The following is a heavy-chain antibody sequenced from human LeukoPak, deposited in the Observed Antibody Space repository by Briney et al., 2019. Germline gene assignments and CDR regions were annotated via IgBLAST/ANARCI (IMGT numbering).Heavy chain of an antibody. Sequence: GESLKISCKGSGYSFTSYWIGWVRQMPGKGLEWMGIIYPGDSDTRYSPSFQGQVTISADKSISTAYLPWSSLKASDTAMYYCARRDPYSSSSSGPFDPWGQGTLVTVSS. D-gene: IGHD6-6*01. V-gene: IGHV5-51*01. CDR1: GYSFTSYW. CDR3: ARRDPYSSSSSGPFDP. CDR2: IYPGDSDT. J-gene: IGHJ5*02.